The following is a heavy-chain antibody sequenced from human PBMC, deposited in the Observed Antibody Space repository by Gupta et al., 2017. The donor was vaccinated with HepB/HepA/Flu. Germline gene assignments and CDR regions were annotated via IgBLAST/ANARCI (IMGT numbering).Heavy chain of an antibody. CDR1: GFTFGDYA. CDR3: TRDFWYSSSWYSNY. CDR2: IRSKAYGGTT. J-gene: IGHJ4*02. Sequence: EVQLVESGGGLVQPGRSLRLSCTASGFTFGDYAMSWVRQAPGKGLEWVGFIRSKAYGGTTEYAASVKGRFTISRDDSKSIAYLQMNSLKTEVTAVYYCTRDFWYSSSWYSNYWGQGTLVTVSS. D-gene: IGHD6-13*01. V-gene: IGHV3-49*04.